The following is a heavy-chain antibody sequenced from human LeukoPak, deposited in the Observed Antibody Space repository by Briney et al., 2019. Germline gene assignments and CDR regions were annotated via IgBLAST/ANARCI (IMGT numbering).Heavy chain of an antibody. V-gene: IGHV4-39*01. CDR3: ASQTLLWFGELAYFDY. D-gene: IGHD3-10*01. CDR1: GGSISSSSYY. CDR2: IYYSGST. Sequence: TSETLSLTCTVSGGSISSSSYYWGWIRQPPGKGLEWIGSIYYSGSTYYNPSLKSRVTISVDTSKNQFSLKLSSVTAADTAVYYCASQTLLWFGELAYFDYWGQGTLVTVSS. J-gene: IGHJ4*02.